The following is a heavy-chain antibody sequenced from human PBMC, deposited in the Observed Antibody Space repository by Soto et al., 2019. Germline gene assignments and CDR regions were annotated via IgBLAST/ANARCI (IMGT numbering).Heavy chain of an antibody. CDR1: GGSISSGGYS. J-gene: IGHJ4*02. CDR3: ARLDPHSAYYFDY. Sequence: QLQLQESGSGLVKPSQTLSLTCAVSGGSISSGGYSWSWIRQPPGKGLEWIGYIYHSGRTYYNPSLKSRVTISVDRSKNQFSLKLSSVTAADTAVYYCARLDPHSAYYFDYWGQGTLVTVSS. CDR2: IYHSGRT. V-gene: IGHV4-30-2*01.